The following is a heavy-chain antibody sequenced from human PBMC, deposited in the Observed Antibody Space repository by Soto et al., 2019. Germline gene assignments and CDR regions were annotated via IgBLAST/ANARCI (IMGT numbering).Heavy chain of an antibody. CDR2: MNPNSGNT. V-gene: IGHV1-8*01. CDR3: VRGGVVVTAVDYYYYYGMDV. J-gene: IGHJ6*02. CDR1: GYTFTSYD. D-gene: IGHD2-21*02. Sequence: ASVKVSCKASGYTFTSYDINWVRQATGQGLEWMGWMNPNSGNTGYAQKFQGRVTMTRNTSISTAYMELSSLRSEDTAVYYCVRGGVVVTAVDYYYYYGMDVWGQGTTVTVSS.